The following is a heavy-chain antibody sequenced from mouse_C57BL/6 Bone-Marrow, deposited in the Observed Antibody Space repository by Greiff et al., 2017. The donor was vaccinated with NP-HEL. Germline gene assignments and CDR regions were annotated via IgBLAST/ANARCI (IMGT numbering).Heavy chain of an antibody. CDR1: GYTFTSYW. D-gene: IGHD1-1*01. CDR2: IDPNSGGT. Sequence: QVQLQQPGAELVKPGASVKLSCKASGYTFTSYWMHWVKQRPGRGLEWIGRIDPNSGGTKYNEKFKSKATLTVDKPSITAYMPLISLTSEDSAVYSCAREGASIYVPYWYFDVWGTGTTVTVSS. V-gene: IGHV1-72*01. J-gene: IGHJ1*03. CDR3: AREGASIYVPYWYFDV.